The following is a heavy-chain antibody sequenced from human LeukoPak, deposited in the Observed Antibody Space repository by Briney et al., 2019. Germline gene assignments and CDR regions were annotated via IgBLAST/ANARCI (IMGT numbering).Heavy chain of an antibody. V-gene: IGHV1-18*01. CDR1: GYTFISYG. CDR2: ISPYNGNT. CDR3: ARGEGVAARQSWFGP. Sequence: ASVQVSCKASGYTFISYGINWVRQAPGQGLEWMGWISPYNGNTNYAQKFQGRVTMTTDTSTSTAYMELRSLKSDDTAVYYCARGEGVAARQSWFGPWGQGTLVTVSS. J-gene: IGHJ5*02. D-gene: IGHD6-6*01.